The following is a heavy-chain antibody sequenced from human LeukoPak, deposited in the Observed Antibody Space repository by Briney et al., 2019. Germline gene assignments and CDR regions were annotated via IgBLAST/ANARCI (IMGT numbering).Heavy chain of an antibody. V-gene: IGHV4-59*01. J-gene: IGHJ4*02. Sequence: SETLSLTCTVSGGSITGYYWSWIRQPPGRGLEWIGYVHFSGTTSFNPSLKSRVTISVDTSKNQFSLRLSSVTAADTDVYYCARKENVYYYFDYWGQGTLVTVSS. D-gene: IGHD3-10*01. CDR3: ARKENVYYYFDY. CDR2: VHFSGTT. CDR1: GGSITGYY.